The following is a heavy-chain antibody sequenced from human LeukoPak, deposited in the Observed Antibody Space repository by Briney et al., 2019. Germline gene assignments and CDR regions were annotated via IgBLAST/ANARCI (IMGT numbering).Heavy chain of an antibody. CDR1: GYTFTDYY. D-gene: IGHD1-26*01. V-gene: IGHV1-2*02. CDR3: ATHPIVGTTLFDY. CDR2: INPYSGVT. J-gene: IGHJ4*02. Sequence: ASVKVSCKASGYTFTDYYNHWLRQAPGQGLQWMGWINPYSGVTNFAQKFQGRVTMTRDTSINTAYMELTRLTSDDTAIYYCATHPIVGTTLFDYWGQGTLVTVPS.